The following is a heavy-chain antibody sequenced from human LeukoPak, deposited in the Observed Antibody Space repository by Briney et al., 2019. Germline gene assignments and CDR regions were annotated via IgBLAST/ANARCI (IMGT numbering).Heavy chain of an antibody. V-gene: IGHV4-39*01. CDR3: ATQRGYDRSAYS. J-gene: IGHJ4*02. CDR1: VGSISSTNHY. CDR2: IFYSGVT. D-gene: IGHD3-22*01. Sequence: SETLSLSCSVSVGSISSTNHYWGWGRQPPGEGLEWVGSIFYSGVTSYHSSLKSRVTISVDTSKILFSLKLSSVTAADPAAYYCATQRGYDRSAYSWGQGTLVTVSS.